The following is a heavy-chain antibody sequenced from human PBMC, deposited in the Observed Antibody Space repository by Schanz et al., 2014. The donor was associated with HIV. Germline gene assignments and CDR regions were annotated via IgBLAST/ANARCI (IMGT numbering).Heavy chain of an antibody. CDR1: GSFGGTW. Sequence: QVQLQQWGAGLLKPSETLSLTCAVYGSFGGTWWNWLRQPPGKGLEWIGDINHNGDPRYNASIKSRVTIQLDPPKSQFSLKWRPVTAADTAVYFCARATTRTFHPTYYFDSWGQGTLVTVSS. V-gene: IGHV4-34*02. CDR2: INHNGDP. CDR3: ARATTRTFHPTYYFDS. D-gene: IGHD5-12*01. J-gene: IGHJ4*02.